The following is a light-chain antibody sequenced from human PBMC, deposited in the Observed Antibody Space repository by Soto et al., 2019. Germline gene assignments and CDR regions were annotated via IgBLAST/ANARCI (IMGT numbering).Light chain of an antibody. CDR2: DVS. V-gene: IGLV2-14*03. CDR1: SSDVGGY. CDR3: SSYTTTASLL. Sequence: QSVLTQPASVSGSPGQSITISCIATSSDVGGYVSWYQQHPGKAPKLIIYDVSNRPSGVSDRFSGSKSGNTASLTISGLQAADEADYFCSSYTTTASLLFGGGTKLTVL. J-gene: IGLJ2*01.